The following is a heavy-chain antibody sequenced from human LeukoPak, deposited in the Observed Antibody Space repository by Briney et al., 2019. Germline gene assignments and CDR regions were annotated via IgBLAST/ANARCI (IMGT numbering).Heavy chain of an antibody. CDR2: ISGSGGST. CDR3: AKLGGSWYLYYFDY. J-gene: IGHJ4*02. V-gene: IGHV3-23*01. CDR1: GLTFSSYA. Sequence: PGGSLRLSCAASGLTFSSYAMSWVRQAPGKGLEWVSTISGSGGSTYYADSVKGRFTISRDNSKNTLYLQMNSLRAEDTAVYYCAKLGGSWYLYYFDYWGQGTLVTVSS. D-gene: IGHD6-13*01.